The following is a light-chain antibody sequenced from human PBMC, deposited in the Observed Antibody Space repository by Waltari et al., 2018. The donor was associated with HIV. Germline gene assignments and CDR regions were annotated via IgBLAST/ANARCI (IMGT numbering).Light chain of an antibody. CDR2: RNN. J-gene: IGLJ1*01. CDR1: SSNIGSNY. Sequence: QSVLTQPPSASGTPGQRVTISCSGSSSNIGSNYVYWYQQLPGTAPKLLIYRNNQRPSGVPDRFSGSKAGTSAALAISGLRSEDEADDYCAVWGDSLNSYVFGTGTEVTVL. CDR3: AVWGDSLNSYV. V-gene: IGLV1-47*01.